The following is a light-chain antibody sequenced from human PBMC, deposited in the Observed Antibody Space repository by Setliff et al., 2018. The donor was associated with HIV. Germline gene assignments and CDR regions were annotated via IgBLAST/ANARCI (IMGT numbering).Light chain of an antibody. CDR1: SSDVGGYDY. CDR3: SSYTTRGTRV. V-gene: IGLV2-14*01. CDR2: EVN. J-gene: IGLJ3*02. Sequence: QSVLTQPASLSGSPGQSITISCTGTSSDVGGYDYVSWYQHHPGKAPKLIIYEVNDRPSGVSNRFSGSKSGNTASLTISGLQAEDEADYYCSSYTTRGTRVFGGGTKVTVL.